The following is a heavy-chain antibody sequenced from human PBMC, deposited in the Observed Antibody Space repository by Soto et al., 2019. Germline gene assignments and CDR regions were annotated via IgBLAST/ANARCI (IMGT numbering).Heavy chain of an antibody. J-gene: IGHJ4*02. CDR1: GASVSSAAYY. Sequence: QVQLQESGPGLVEPSETLSLTCTVSGASVSSAAYYWSWIRQHPGKGLEWIGYIVGSPYYNPFLKSRVTISLDTYRIHFSLELSAVTAADTAVYYGATLNAGASGRGYWGQGTMVTVSS. CDR3: ATLNAGASGRGY. CDR2: IVGSP. D-gene: IGHD1-26*01. V-gene: IGHV4-31*03.